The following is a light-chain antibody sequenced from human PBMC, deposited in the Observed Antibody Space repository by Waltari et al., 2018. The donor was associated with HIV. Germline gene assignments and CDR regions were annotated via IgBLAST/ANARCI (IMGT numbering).Light chain of an antibody. V-gene: IGLV2-14*03. Sequence: QSALTQPASVSGSPGQSITISCTGTSNDVGGYNYVSWYPQHPGKAPKLMIYDVTARPSGVSDRFSGSKSGNTASLTISGLQAEDEADYYCSSYTKTLYVIFGGGTKLTVL. J-gene: IGLJ2*01. CDR2: DVT. CDR1: SNDVGGYNY. CDR3: SSYTKTLYVI.